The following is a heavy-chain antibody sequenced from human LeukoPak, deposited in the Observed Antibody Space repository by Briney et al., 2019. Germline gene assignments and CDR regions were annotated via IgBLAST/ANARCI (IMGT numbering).Heavy chain of an antibody. Sequence: GASVKVSCKASGYTFTSYFMHWVRQAPGQGLEWMGIINPSGGSTSYAQKFQGRVTMTRDTSTSTVYMELSSLRSEDTAVYFCARDVGGSVSWLLRWGQGTLVTVSS. CDR3: ARDVGGSVSWLLR. CDR1: GYTFTSYF. V-gene: IGHV1-46*01. CDR2: INPSGGST. D-gene: IGHD2-21*02. J-gene: IGHJ4*02.